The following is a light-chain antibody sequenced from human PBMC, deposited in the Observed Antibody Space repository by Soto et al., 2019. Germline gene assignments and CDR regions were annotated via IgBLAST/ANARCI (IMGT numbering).Light chain of an antibody. CDR2: AAS. V-gene: IGKV3D-20*02. J-gene: IGKJ4*01. Sequence: EIVLTQSPGTLSLSPGERATLSCRASQSVSSSYLAWYQQKPGQAPRLLIYAASSRATGIPDRFSASGSGTDFTLTISSLEPEDFAVYYCQQRVNWLTFGGGTKVEL. CDR1: QSVSSSY. CDR3: QQRVNWLT.